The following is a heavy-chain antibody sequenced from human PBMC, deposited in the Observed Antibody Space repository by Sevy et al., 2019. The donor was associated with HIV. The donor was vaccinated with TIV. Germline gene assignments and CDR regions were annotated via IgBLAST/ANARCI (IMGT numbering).Heavy chain of an antibody. Sequence: GGSLRLSCAASGFTFSSYGMHWVRQAPGKGLEWVAVIWYDGSNKYYAHSVKGRFTISRDNSKNTLYLQMNSLRAEDTAVYYCARDPSRGFEDAFDIWGQGTMVTVSS. J-gene: IGHJ3*02. CDR2: IWYDGSNK. D-gene: IGHD2-15*01. V-gene: IGHV3-33*01. CDR1: GFTFSSYG. CDR3: ARDPSRGFEDAFDI.